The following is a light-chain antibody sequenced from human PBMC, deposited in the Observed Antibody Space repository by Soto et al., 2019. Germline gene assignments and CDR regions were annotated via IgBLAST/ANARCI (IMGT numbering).Light chain of an antibody. CDR3: QSYDRSLSYV. CDR2: GNS. J-gene: IGLJ1*01. V-gene: IGLV1-40*01. CDR1: SSNIGAGYD. Sequence: QSVLTQPPSVSGAPGQRVTISCTGSSSNIGAGYDVHWYQQLPGTAPKLLIYGNSNRPSGVPDRLSGSTSGTSASLAITGLQAEDEADYYCQSYDRSLSYVFGPGTKLTVL.